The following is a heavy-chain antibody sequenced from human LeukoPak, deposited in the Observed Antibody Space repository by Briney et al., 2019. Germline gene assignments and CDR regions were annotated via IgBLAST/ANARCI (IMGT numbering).Heavy chain of an antibody. J-gene: IGHJ4*02. CDR3: ARATHNYYDSSGPYY. D-gene: IGHD3-22*01. CDR2: IFSGGST. V-gene: IGHV3-66*01. CDR1: AFSVSSNY. Sequence: PGGSLRLSCVVSAFSVSSNYMSWVRQAPGKGLEWVSIIFSGGSTHYADSAKGRFTISRDKSKNTLYLQMNSLRAEDTAVYYCARATHNYYDSSGPYYWGQGTLVTVSS.